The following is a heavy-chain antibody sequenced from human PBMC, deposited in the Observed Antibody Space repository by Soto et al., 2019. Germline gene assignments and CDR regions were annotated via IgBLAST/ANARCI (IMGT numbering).Heavy chain of an antibody. V-gene: IGHV3-23*01. CDR3: ARHLSRKEEWEPGDY. J-gene: IGHJ4*02. D-gene: IGHD1-26*01. Sequence: PGGSLRLSCAASGFTFSSYAMSWVRQAPGKGLEWVSAISGSGGSTYYADSVKGRFTISRDNSKNTLYLQMNSLRAEDTAVYYCARHLSRKEEWEPGDYWGQGTLVTVSS. CDR1: GFTFSSYA. CDR2: ISGSGGST.